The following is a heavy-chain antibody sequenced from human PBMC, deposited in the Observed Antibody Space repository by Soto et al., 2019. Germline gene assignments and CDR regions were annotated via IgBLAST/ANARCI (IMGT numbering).Heavy chain of an antibody. CDR1: GGSISSYY. CDR3: ASYREYSSSSYDY. CDR2: IYYSGST. D-gene: IGHD6-6*01. J-gene: IGHJ4*02. V-gene: IGHV4-59*12. Sequence: SETLSLTCTVSGGSISSYYCSWIRQPPGKGLEWIGYIYYSGSTNYNPSLKSRVTISVDRSKNQFSLKLSSVTAADTAVYYCASYREYSSSSYDYWGQGTLVTVSS.